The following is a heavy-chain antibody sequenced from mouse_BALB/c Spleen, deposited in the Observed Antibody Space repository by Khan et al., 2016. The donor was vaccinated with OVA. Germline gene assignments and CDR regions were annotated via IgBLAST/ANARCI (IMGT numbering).Heavy chain of an antibody. D-gene: IGHD2-4*01. CDR2: IWTGGIS. J-gene: IGHJ3*01. V-gene: IGHV2-9*02. CDR3: ARSDDYDVGGFAY. Sequence: QVQLKESGPGLVAPSQSLSITCTVSGFSLSNYGIHWVSQPPGKGLEWLGVIWTGGISNYNSALMSRLSISKDNSKSQDFLQMNRLQTDDTAIYYCARSDDYDVGGFAYWGQGTLVTVSA. CDR1: GFSLSNYG.